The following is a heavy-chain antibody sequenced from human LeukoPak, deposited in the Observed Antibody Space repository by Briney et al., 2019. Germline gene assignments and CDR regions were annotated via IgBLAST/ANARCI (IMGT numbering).Heavy chain of an antibody. D-gene: IGHD5-12*01. CDR3: AKGPWYSGYEPDY. Sequence: GRSLRLSCAASGFTFDDYAMHWVRQAPGKGLEWVSGISWNSGSIGYADSVKGRFTISRDNAKNSLYLQMNSLRAEDTALYYCAKGPWYSGYEPDYWGQGTLVTVSS. J-gene: IGHJ4*02. V-gene: IGHV3-9*01. CDR2: ISWNSGSI. CDR1: GFTFDDYA.